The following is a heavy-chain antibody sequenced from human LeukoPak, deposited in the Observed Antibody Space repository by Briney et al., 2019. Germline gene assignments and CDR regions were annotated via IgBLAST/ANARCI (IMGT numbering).Heavy chain of an antibody. Sequence: SETLSLTCTVSGGSISSYYWSWIRQPPGKGLECIGYTYYSGSTNYNPSLKSRVTISVDTSKNQFSLKLSSVTAADTAVYYCARGSGWYYYWGQGTLVTVSS. J-gene: IGHJ4*02. CDR2: TYYSGST. V-gene: IGHV4-59*01. CDR1: GGSISSYY. CDR3: ARGSGWYYY. D-gene: IGHD6-19*01.